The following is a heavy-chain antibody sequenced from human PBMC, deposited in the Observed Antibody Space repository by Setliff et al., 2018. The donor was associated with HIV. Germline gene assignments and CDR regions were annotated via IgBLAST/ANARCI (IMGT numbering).Heavy chain of an antibody. D-gene: IGHD3-10*01. Sequence: PSETLSLTCTVSGGSISTYFWSWVRQTPGKGLEWIGYIYYTGSTSYNPSFRSRVTISVDTSKNQFSLKLNSVTVADTAVYYCARTKGGSKHGSFWDSWGQGILVTVSS. CDR1: GGSISTYF. CDR2: IYYTGST. J-gene: IGHJ5*02. V-gene: IGHV4-59*12. CDR3: ARTKGGSKHGSFWDS.